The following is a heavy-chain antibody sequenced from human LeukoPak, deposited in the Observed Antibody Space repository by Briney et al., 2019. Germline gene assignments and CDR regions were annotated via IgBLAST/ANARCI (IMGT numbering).Heavy chain of an antibody. CDR3: ARLYSGDYYDSSGYYPNAFDI. V-gene: IGHV1-2*04. CDR2: INPNSGGT. CDR1: GYTFTGYY. Sequence: ASVKVSCKASGYTFTGYYMHWVRQAPGQGLEWMGWINPNSGGTNYAQKFQGWVTMTRDTSISTAYMELSRLRSDDTAVYYCARLYSGDYYDSSGYYPNAFDIWGQGTMVTVSS. D-gene: IGHD3-22*01. J-gene: IGHJ3*02.